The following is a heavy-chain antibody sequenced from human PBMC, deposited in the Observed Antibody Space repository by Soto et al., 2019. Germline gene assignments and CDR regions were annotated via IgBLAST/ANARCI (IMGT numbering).Heavy chain of an antibody. CDR1: GFTFSTYA. CDR2: ISGSGGST. V-gene: IGHV3-23*01. J-gene: IGHJ4*02. CDR3: AKGKPDIVVVPAAYYFDY. Sequence: GGSLRLSCAASGFTFSTYAMSWVRQAPGKGLEWVSAISGSGGSTYYADSVKGRFTISRDNSKNTLYLQMNSLRAEDTAVYYCAKGKPDIVVVPAAYYFDYWGQGTLVTVSS. D-gene: IGHD2-2*01.